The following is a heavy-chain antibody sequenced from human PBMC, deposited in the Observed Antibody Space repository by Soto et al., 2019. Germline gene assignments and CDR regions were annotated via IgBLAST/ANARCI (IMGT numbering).Heavy chain of an antibody. D-gene: IGHD2-2*01. V-gene: IGHV1-69*13. CDR3: ARDQVVGYCSSTSCYGGYYYYGMDV. Sequence: SVKVSCKASGGTFSSYAISWVRQAPGQGLEWMGGIIPIFGTANYAQKFQGRVTITADESTSTAYMELSSLRSEDTAVYYCARDQVVGYCSSTSCYGGYYYYGMDVWGQGTTVTVSS. CDR2: IIPIFGTA. CDR1: GGTFSSYA. J-gene: IGHJ6*02.